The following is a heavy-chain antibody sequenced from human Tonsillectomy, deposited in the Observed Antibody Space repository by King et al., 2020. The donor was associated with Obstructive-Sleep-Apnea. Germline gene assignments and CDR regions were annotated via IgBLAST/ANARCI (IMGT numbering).Heavy chain of an antibody. J-gene: IGHJ4*02. CDR1: GYTFTSDY. V-gene: IGHV1-46*01. CDR3: ARDSGEAAGFDY. Sequence: QLVQSGAEVKKPGASVKVSCKSSGYTFTSDYIHWVRQAPGHGLEWMGIINYSGGDIYYARKFQVRVTMTRDTSASTVYMELNSLRSEDTAVYYCARDSGEAAGFDYWGQGTPVTVSP. CDR2: INYSGGDI. D-gene: IGHD6-13*01.